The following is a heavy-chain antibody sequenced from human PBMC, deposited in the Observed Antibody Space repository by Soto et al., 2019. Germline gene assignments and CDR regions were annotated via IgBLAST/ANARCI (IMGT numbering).Heavy chain of an antibody. CDR1: GYRLTELS. V-gene: IGHV1-24*01. J-gene: IGHJ4*02. CDR2: FDPEDGET. CDR3: ATMHPPYYDYIWGSYRYVGLDY. D-gene: IGHD3-16*02. Sequence: GASVKVSCEVCGYRLTELSMHWVRQAPGKGLEWMGGFDPEDGETIYAQKFQGRVTMTEDTSTDTAYMELSSLRSEDTAVYYCATMHPPYYDYIWGSYRYVGLDYWGQGTLVTVSS.